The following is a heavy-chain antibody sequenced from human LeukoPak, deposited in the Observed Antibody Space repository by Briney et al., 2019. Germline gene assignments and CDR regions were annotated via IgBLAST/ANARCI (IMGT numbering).Heavy chain of an antibody. CDR2: INPTGTTT. Sequence: ASVKVSCKASGYTFINNWMHWVRQAPGQGLEWVGLINPTGTTTLYAQKFQGRVTLTRDMSTSTDYMELRSLKSEDTAVYYCARASAIDYWGQGTLVTVSS. CDR3: ARASAIDY. V-gene: IGHV1-46*01. CDR1: GYTFINNW. J-gene: IGHJ4*02.